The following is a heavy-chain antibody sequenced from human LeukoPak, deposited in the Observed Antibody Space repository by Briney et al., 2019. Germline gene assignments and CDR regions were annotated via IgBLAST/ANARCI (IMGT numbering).Heavy chain of an antibody. J-gene: IGHJ4*02. CDR2: ISGSGGST. CDR1: GFTFSSYA. V-gene: IGHV3-23*01. Sequence: GGSLRLSCVASGFTFSSYAMSWVRQAPGKGLEWVSAISGSGGSTYYADSVKGRFTISRDNSKNTLYLQMNSLRAEDTAVYYCAKDPYSSSWTHYFDYWGQGTLVTVSS. CDR3: AKDPYSSSWTHYFDY. D-gene: IGHD6-13*01.